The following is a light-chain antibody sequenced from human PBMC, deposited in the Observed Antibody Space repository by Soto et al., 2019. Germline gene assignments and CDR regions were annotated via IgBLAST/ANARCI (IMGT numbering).Light chain of an antibody. Sequence: EIVLTQSPGTLSLSPGERATLSCRASQSVTSYLAWYQQKPGQAPRLLIYGASRRATGIPDRFSGSGSGTDFTLTISRLESEDFAVYYCQHYGTSLRTFGQGTKVEIK. J-gene: IGKJ1*01. CDR1: QSVTSY. V-gene: IGKV3-20*01. CDR2: GAS. CDR3: QHYGTSLRT.